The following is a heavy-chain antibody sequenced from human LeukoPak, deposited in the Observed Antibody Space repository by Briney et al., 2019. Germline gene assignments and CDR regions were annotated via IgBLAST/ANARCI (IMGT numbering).Heavy chain of an antibody. J-gene: IGHJ4*02. D-gene: IGHD3-16*01. CDR3: ARWAGDLGFDY. V-gene: IGHV3-53*01. CDR1: GFTFSSYW. CDR2: IYSGGST. Sequence: PGGSLRLSCAASGFTFSSYWMSWVRQAPGKGLEWVSVIYSGGSTYYADSVKGRFTISRDNSKNTLYLQMNSLRAEDTAVYYCARWAGDLGFDYWGQGTLVTVSS.